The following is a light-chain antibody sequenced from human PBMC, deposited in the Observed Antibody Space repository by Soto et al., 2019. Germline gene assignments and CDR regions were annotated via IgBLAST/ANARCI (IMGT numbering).Light chain of an antibody. CDR1: QSVSSY. V-gene: IGKV3-11*01. J-gene: IGKJ1*01. CDR3: QQRSTWT. Sequence: EIVLTQSSATLTLYPGERATLSCRASQSVSSYLAWYQQKPGQGPRLLIYDASKRATDIPARFTGSGSGTDFTLTISSLEPEDFAVYFCQQRSTWTFGQGTKVEI. CDR2: DAS.